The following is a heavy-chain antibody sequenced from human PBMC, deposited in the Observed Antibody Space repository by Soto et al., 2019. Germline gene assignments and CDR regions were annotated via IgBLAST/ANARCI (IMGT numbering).Heavy chain of an antibody. CDR3: ARGGSITIFGVVEPADY. CDR1: GYTFTSYG. V-gene: IGHV1-18*01. Sequence: QVQLVQSGAEVKKPGASVKVSCKASGYTFTSYGISWVRQAPGQGLEWMGWISAYNGNTNYAQKLQGRVTMTTDTSPSTGFMGLGSLRSDDTAVYYCARGGSITIFGVVEPADYWGQGTLVTVSS. D-gene: IGHD3-3*01. CDR2: ISAYNGNT. J-gene: IGHJ4*02.